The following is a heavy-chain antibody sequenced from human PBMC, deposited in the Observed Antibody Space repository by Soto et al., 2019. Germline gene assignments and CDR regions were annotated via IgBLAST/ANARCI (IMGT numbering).Heavy chain of an antibody. V-gene: IGHV6-1*01. CDR1: GDSVSSNSAA. D-gene: IGHD2-8*02. CDR2: TYHGSKWST. Sequence: PSQTLSLTCAISGDSVSSNSAAWNWTRQSPSRGPEWLGRTYHGSKWSTDYAVTVKSRISVNTDTSRNQFSLQLSSVTPEDTGVYYCARGWLRTGFDTWGQGTMVTVSS. CDR3: ARGWLRTGFDT. J-gene: IGHJ3*02.